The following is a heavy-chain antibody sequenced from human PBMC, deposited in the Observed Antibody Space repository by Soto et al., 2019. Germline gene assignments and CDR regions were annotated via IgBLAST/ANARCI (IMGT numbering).Heavy chain of an antibody. Sequence: EVQLVESGGGLVQPGRSLRLSCAASGFTFDDYAMHWVRQAPGKGLEWVSGISWNSGSIGYADSEKGRFTISRDNAKNSLYLQMNSLRAEDTALYYCAKSPREYCSGGSCYSGYYYYMDVWGKGTTVTVSS. J-gene: IGHJ6*03. D-gene: IGHD2-15*01. CDR1: GFTFDDYA. CDR3: AKSPREYCSGGSCYSGYYYYMDV. CDR2: ISWNSGSI. V-gene: IGHV3-9*01.